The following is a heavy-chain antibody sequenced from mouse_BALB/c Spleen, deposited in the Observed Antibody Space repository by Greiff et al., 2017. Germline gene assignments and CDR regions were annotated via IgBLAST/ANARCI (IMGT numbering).Heavy chain of an antibody. CDR2: ISTYYGDA. Sequence: QVQLQQSGAELVRPGVSVKISCKGSGYTFTDYAMHWVKQSHAKSLEWIGVISTYYGDASYNQKFKGKATMTVDKSSSTAYMELARLTSEDSAIYYCARDWGNYFDYWGQGTTLTVSS. D-gene: IGHD4-1*01. CDR1: GYTFTDYA. J-gene: IGHJ2*01. CDR3: ARDWGNYFDY. V-gene: IGHV1S137*01.